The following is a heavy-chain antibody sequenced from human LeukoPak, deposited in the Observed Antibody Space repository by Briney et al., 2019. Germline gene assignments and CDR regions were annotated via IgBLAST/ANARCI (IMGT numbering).Heavy chain of an antibody. J-gene: IGHJ3*01. CDR2: IYYSGTT. D-gene: IGHD3-22*01. V-gene: IGHV4-59*01. Sequence: SETLSLTCTVSGGFINSDYWSWIRQPPGKGLEWMGYIYYSGTTHYNASLRSRVTISIDTSKKQFSLNLSSVTAADTAVYYCARGPYYYYDSWGHGTMVTVSS. CDR1: GGFINSDY. CDR3: ARGPYYYYDS.